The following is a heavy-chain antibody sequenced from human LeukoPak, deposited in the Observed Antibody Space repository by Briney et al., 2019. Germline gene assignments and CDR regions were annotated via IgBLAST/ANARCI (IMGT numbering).Heavy chain of an antibody. CDR3: AREGRYCSSTSCYNC. Sequence: PSETLSLTCTVSGGSISSGDYYWSWIRQPPGKGLEWIGYIYYSGSTYYNPSLKSRVTISVDTSKNQFSLKLSSVTAADTAVYYCAREGRYCSSTSCYNCWGQGTLVTVSS. D-gene: IGHD2-2*02. CDR2: IYYSGST. V-gene: IGHV4-30-4*08. CDR1: GGSISSGDYY. J-gene: IGHJ4*02.